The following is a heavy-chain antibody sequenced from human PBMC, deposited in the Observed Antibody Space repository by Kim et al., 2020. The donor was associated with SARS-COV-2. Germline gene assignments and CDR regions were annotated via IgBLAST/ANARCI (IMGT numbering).Heavy chain of an antibody. D-gene: IGHD6-6*01. CDR3: ARDSVRHFDY. V-gene: IGHV6-1*01. CDR1: GDSVSSNNVA. CDR2: TYYRSKWYN. Sequence: SQTLSLTCAISGDSVSSNNVAWNWIRQSPSRGLEWLGRTYYRSKWYNDYAVSVKSRITINPDTSKNQFSLQLNSVTPEDTAVYSYARDSVRHFDYWGQGTLVTVSS. J-gene: IGHJ4*02.